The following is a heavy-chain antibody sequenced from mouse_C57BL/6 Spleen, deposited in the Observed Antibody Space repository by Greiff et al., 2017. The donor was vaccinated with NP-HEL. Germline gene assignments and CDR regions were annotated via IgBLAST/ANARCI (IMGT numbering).Heavy chain of an antibody. CDR2: IDPSDSYT. CDR1: GYTFTSYW. CDR3: ASITTVVARSWYFDV. D-gene: IGHD1-1*01. Sequence: QVHVMQPGAELVKPGASVKLSCKASGYTFTSYWMQWVKQRPGQGLELIGEIDPSDSYTNYNQKFKGKATLTVDTSSSTAYMQLSSLTSEDSAVYYCASITTVVARSWYFDVWGTGTTVTVSS. J-gene: IGHJ1*03. V-gene: IGHV1-50*01.